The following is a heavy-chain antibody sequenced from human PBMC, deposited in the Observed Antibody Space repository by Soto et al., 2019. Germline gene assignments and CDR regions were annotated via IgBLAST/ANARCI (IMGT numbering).Heavy chain of an antibody. CDR2: IWYDGSNK. V-gene: IGHV3-33*01. CDR3: ARDGDVGATCDDFDI. D-gene: IGHD1-26*01. J-gene: IGHJ3*02. CDR1: GFTFSSYG. Sequence: SLRLSCAAPGFTFSSYGMHWVRQAPGKGLEWVAVIWYDGSNKYYADSVKGRFTISRDNSKNTLYLQMNSLRAEDTAVYYCARDGDVGATCDDFDIWGQGTMVTVS.